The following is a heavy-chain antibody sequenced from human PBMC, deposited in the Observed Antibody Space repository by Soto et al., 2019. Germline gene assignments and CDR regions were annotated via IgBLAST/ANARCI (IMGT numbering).Heavy chain of an antibody. CDR1: GYTFTSYG. D-gene: IGHD3-10*01. J-gene: IGHJ6*03. CDR2: ISAYNGNT. V-gene: IGHV1-18*01. CDR3: ARVPQVRCYYYYYYYYMDV. Sequence: QVQLVQSGAEVKKPGASVKVSCKASGYTFTSYGISWVRQAPGQGLEWMGWISAYNGNTNYAQKLQGRVTMTTDTSTSTAYMELRSLRSDDTAVYYCARVPQVRCYYYYYYYYMDVWGKGTTVTVSS.